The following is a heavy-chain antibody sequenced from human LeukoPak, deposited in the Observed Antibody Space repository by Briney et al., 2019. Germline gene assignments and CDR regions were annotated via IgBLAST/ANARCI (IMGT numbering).Heavy chain of an antibody. CDR3: SRSPQGLILDY. Sequence: GESLKISCKGSGYSFTSYWISWVRQMPGKGLEWMGRIDPSDSYTNYSPSFQGHVTISADKSINTVYLQWTSLKASDTAMYYCSRSPQGLILDYWGQGTLVTVSS. J-gene: IGHJ4*02. CDR1: GYSFTSYW. CDR2: IDPSDSYT. V-gene: IGHV5-10-1*01. D-gene: IGHD3-22*01.